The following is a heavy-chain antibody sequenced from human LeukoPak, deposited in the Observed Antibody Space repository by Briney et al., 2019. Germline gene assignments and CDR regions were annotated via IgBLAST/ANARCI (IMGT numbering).Heavy chain of an antibody. D-gene: IGHD4-4*01. CDR3: ARDLTTVTTLPAFDL. J-gene: IGHJ2*01. CDR1: GGSISSYY. CDR2: IYTSGST. V-gene: IGHV4-4*07. Sequence: PSETLSPTCTVSGGSISSYYWSWIRQPAGKGLEWIGRIYTSGSTNYNPSLKSRVTMSVDTSKNQFSLKLSSVTAADTAVYYCARDLTTVTTLPAFDLWGRGTLVTVSS.